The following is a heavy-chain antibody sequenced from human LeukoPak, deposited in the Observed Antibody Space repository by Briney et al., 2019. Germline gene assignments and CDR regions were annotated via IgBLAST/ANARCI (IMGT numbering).Heavy chain of an antibody. V-gene: IGHV3-7*01. CDR2: IKQDGSEK. CDR1: GFTFSSYW. Sequence: PGGSLRLSCAASGFTFSSYWMSWVRQAPGKGLEWVANIKQDGSEKYYVDSVKGRFTISRDNAKNSLYLQMNSLRAEDTAVYYCARQDYGNNKGFWLDYWGQETLATASP. J-gene: IGHJ4*02. D-gene: IGHD4-17*01. CDR3: ARQDYGNNKGFWLDY.